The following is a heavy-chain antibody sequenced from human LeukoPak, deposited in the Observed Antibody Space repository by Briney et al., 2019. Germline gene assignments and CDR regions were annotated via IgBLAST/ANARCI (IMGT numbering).Heavy chain of an antibody. Sequence: SETLSLTCTVSGGSISSGDYYWSWIRQPPGKGLEWIGYIYYSGSTYYNPSLKSRVTISVDTSKNQFSLKLSSVTAADTAVYYCARGDDSSGYYLYWGHGTLVTVSS. J-gene: IGHJ4*01. CDR2: IYYSGST. D-gene: IGHD3-22*01. CDR3: ARGDDSSGYYLY. CDR1: GGSISSGDYY. V-gene: IGHV4-30-4*01.